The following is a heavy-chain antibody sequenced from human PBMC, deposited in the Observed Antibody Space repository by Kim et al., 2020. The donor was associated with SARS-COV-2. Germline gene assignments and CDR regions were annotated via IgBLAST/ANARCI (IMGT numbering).Heavy chain of an antibody. CDR2: IWYDGSNK. CDR3: AKGSISVGATTWGTFDY. J-gene: IGHJ4*01. CDR1: GFTFSSYG. V-gene: IGHV3-33*06. Sequence: GGSLRLSCAASGFTFSSYGMHWVRQAPGKGLEWVAVIWYDGSNKYYADSVKGRFTISRDISINTLYLQMNSLRAEDTAVYYCAKGSISVGATTWGTFDY. D-gene: IGHD1-26*01.